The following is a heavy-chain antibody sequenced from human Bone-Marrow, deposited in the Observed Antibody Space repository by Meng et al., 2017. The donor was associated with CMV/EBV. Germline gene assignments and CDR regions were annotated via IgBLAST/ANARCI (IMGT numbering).Heavy chain of an antibody. D-gene: IGHD3-3*01. V-gene: IGHV3-21*01. J-gene: IGHJ6*02. CDR2: ISSSSSYI. CDR1: GGSISSSS. Sequence: ETLSLTCTVSGGSISSSSYYWGWIRQPPGKGLEWVSSISSSSSYIYYADSVKGRFTISRDNAKNSLYLQMNSLRAEDTAVYYCARADGRDYDFWSGYYPMDVWGQGTTVTVSS. CDR3: ARADGRDYDFWSGYYPMDV.